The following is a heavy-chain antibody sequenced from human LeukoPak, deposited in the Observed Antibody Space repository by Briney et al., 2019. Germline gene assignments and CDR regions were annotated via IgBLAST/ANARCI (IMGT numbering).Heavy chain of an antibody. J-gene: IGHJ4*02. D-gene: IGHD2-15*01. CDR3: ARGHYSTFDY. CDR1: GDSISSGSSA. CDR2: TYYRSTWYN. Sequence: SQTLSLTCAISGDSISSGSSAWNWIRRSPSRGLEWLGRTYYRSTWYNDYAVSVKGRITVDPDTSKNQFSLQLNSVTPEDTAVYYCARGHYSTFDYWGQGALVTVSS. V-gene: IGHV6-1*01.